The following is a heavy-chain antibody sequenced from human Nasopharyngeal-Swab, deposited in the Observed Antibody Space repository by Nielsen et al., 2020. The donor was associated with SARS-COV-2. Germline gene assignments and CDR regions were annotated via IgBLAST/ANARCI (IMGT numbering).Heavy chain of an antibody. D-gene: IGHD5-12*01. CDR2: ISSSSSTI. Sequence: GESLKISCAASGFTFSSYSMNWVRQAPGKGLEWVSYISSSSSTIYYADSVKGRSTISRDNAKNSLYLQMNSLRAEDTAVYYCARDPRYGGYLYYYYGMDVWGQGTTVTVSS. CDR3: ARDPRYGGYLYYYYGMDV. CDR1: GFTFSSYS. V-gene: IGHV3-48*04. J-gene: IGHJ6*02.